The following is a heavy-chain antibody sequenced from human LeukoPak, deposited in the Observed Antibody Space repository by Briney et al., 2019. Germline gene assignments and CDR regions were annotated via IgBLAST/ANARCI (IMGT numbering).Heavy chain of an antibody. D-gene: IGHD3-16*01. Sequence: PSGTLSLTCAVSGGSISSSNWWSWVRQPPGKGLEWIGSIYYSGSTYYNPSLKSRVTISVDTSKNQFSLKLSSVTAADTAVYYCARHVYGGDAPFDYWGQGTLVTVSS. J-gene: IGHJ4*02. CDR3: ARHVYGGDAPFDY. CDR2: IYYSGST. CDR1: GGSISSSNW. V-gene: IGHV4-4*02.